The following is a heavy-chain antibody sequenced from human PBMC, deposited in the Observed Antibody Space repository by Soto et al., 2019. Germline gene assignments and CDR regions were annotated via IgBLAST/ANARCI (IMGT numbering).Heavy chain of an antibody. V-gene: IGHV3-15*01. CDR1: GVTISNAW. CDR3: TTAPQRPEALITIFGVVIQPYYYYMDV. CDR2: IKCKTVGGTI. Sequence: PGGSLRLSWAAAGVTISNAWRSWVRKAPGKGLECVGRIKCKTVGGTIDYAAPVKGRFTISRDDSKNTLYLQMNSLKTEDTAVYYCTTAPQRPEALITIFGVVIQPYYYYMDVWGKGTTVTVSS. J-gene: IGHJ6*03. D-gene: IGHD3-3*01.